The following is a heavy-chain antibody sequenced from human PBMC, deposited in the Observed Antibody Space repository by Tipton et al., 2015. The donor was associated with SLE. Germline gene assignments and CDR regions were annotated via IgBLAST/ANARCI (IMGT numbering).Heavy chain of an antibody. CDR3: ARDEPYRRRYDSSGLFDY. J-gene: IGHJ4*02. CDR2: ISTSGTTI. CDR1: GFTFSSYE. V-gene: IGHV3-48*03. Sequence: QLVQSGGGLVQPGGSLRLSCAASGFTFSSYEMNWVRQAPGKGLEWVSYISTSGTTIYYADSVKGRFTISRDNAKNSLYLQMNSLRAEDTAVYYCARDEPYRRRYDSSGLFDYWGQGTLVTVSS. D-gene: IGHD3-22*01.